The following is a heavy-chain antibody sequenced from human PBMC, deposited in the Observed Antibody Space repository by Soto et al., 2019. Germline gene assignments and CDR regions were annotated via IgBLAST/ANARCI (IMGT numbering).Heavy chain of an antibody. V-gene: IGHV4-59*01. CDR2: TYYSGST. D-gene: IGHD3-22*01. Sequence: PSQTLSPTCTVSGASISSYYWGWIRQPPGKGLRWIGYTYYSGSTNYNPSLKSRVTISVDTSKNQFSLKLSSVTAADTAVYYCARDNYDSSVDNFDDWGQETLVTLSS. J-gene: IGHJ4*02. CDR1: GASISSYY. CDR3: ARDNYDSSVDNFDD.